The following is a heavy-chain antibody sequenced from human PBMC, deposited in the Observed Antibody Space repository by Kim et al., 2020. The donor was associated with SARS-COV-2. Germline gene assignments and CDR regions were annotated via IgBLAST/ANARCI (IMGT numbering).Heavy chain of an antibody. CDR1: GFPFNTYG. V-gene: IGHV3-48*02. J-gene: IGHJ5*02. CDR2: ISGSSYTI. D-gene: IGHD1-26*01. Sequence: GGSLRLSCAASGFPFNTYGMNWVRQAPGKGLEWVSYISGSSYTIYYAASVKGRFTISSDNAKTSLFLQMNSLRDEDTAVYYCAIRLSTEGATTHPWGPG. CDR3: AIRLSTEGATTHP.